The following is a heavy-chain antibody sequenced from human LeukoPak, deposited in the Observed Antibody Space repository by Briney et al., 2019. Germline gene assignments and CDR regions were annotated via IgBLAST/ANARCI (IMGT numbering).Heavy chain of an antibody. D-gene: IGHD3-16*01. CDR1: GYTFTSYF. V-gene: IGHV1-46*01. CDR2: VRPRGGNP. CDR3: AREEEGGTFDY. J-gene: IGHJ4*02. Sequence: ASVKVSCKASGYTFTSYFLHWVRQAPGQGLEWMGIVRPRGGNPDYAQKFQGRVTMTRDTSTSTVSMELSSLRSEDTAVYYCAREEEGGTFDYWGQGTLVTVSS.